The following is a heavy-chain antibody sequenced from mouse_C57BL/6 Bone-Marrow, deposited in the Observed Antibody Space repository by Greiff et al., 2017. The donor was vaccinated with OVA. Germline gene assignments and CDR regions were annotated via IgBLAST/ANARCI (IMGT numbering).Heavy chain of an antibody. J-gene: IGHJ3*01. V-gene: IGHV1-81*01. CDR2: IYPRSGST. Sequence: QVHVKQPGAELVRPGASVKLSCKASGYTFTSYGISWVKQRTGQGLEWIGEIYPRSGSTDYNEKFKGKATLTADKSSSTAYMELRSLTSEDSAVSFWARRGGLLLRYQPGFAYWGQGTLVTVSA. CDR1: GYTFTSYG. CDR3: ARRGGLLLRYQPGFAY. D-gene: IGHD1-1*01.